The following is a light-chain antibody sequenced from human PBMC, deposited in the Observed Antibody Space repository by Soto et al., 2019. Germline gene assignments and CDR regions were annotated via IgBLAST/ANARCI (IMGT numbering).Light chain of an antibody. J-gene: IGKJ1*01. CDR3: QQYDTFPWT. Sequence: DIEMTQSPSTLSASVGDRVTITCRASQDISRCLAWYQQQPGKPPKLLIYDASGLDSGVPSRFSGSGFRTEFTLAITGLQPEDFATFYCQQYDTFPWTFGQGTNVDFK. CDR2: DAS. CDR1: QDISRC. V-gene: IGKV1-5*01.